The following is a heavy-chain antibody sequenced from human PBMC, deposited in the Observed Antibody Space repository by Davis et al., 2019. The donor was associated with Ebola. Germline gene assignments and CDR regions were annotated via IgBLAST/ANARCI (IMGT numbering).Heavy chain of an antibody. CDR3: ASSVWPHTLAH. D-gene: IGHD6-19*01. CDR1: GFTFRDYW. CDR2: INPDGSNI. V-gene: IGHV3-74*01. J-gene: IGHJ4*02. Sequence: GESLKISCAASGFTFRDYWMHWVRKAPGRGPEWVSRINPDGSNIGYADFVKGRFTISRDNTKNTLYVQMNSLGADDTALYYCASSVWPHTLAHWGQGTPVTVSS.